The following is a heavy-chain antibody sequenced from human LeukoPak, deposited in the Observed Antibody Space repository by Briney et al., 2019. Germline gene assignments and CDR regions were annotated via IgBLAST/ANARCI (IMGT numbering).Heavy chain of an antibody. V-gene: IGHV1-69*04. D-gene: IGHD6-6*01. CDR3: ARTYSSSYYYYMDV. J-gene: IGHJ6*03. Sequence: VASVKVSCKASGGTFSSYAISWVRQAPGQGLEWMGRIIPILGIANYAQKFQGRVTITADKSTSAAYMELSSLRSEDTAVYYCARTYSSSYYYYMDVWGKGTTVTVSS. CDR2: IIPILGIA. CDR1: GGTFSSYA.